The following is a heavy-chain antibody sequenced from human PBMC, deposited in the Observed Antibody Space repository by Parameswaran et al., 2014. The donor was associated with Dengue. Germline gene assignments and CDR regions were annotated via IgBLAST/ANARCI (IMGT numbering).Heavy chain of an antibody. CDR2: ISTSSDII. J-gene: IGHJ6*03. CDR3: AREAGTWNYVYYNYYMDV. D-gene: IGHD1-7*01. V-gene: IGHV3-48*02. Sequence: VRQAPGKGLEWVSYISTSSDIIYYADSVKGRFTISSDNAKNSLYLQMNSLRDEDTAVYYCAREAGTWNYVYYNYYMDVWGKGTTVTVSS.